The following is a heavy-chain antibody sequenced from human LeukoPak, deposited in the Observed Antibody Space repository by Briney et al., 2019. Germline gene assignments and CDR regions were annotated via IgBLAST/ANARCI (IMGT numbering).Heavy chain of an antibody. J-gene: IGHJ4*02. CDR2: INHSGST. Sequence: SETLSLTCAVYGGSFSGYYWSWIRQPPGKGLEWIGEINHSGSTNYNPSLKSRVTISVDTSKNQFSLKLSSVTAADTAVYYCARGSPSSWPIYYDSSGYYDYWGQGTLVTVSS. D-gene: IGHD3-22*01. CDR3: ARGSPSSWPIYYDSSGYYDY. CDR1: GGSFSGYY. V-gene: IGHV4-34*01.